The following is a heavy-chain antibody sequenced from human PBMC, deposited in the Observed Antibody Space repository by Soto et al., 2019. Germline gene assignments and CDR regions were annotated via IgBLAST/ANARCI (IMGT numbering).Heavy chain of an antibody. CDR1: GFRFDDFA. CDR2: IDWNSGST. D-gene: IGHD1-26*01. V-gene: IGHV3-9*01. CDR3: VKGRGSYFVYFGLDV. J-gene: IGHJ6*02. Sequence: EVQLVESGGGLVQSGRSRRLSCVASGFRFDDFAMHRVRQAPGKGLEWVSSIDWNSGSTAYADSVKGRFTVFRDNARNSLDLQMNSLRVEDTALYYCVKGRGSYFVYFGLDVWGPGTTVTVSS.